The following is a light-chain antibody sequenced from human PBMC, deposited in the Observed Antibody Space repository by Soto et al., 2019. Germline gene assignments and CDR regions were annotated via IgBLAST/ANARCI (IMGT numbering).Light chain of an antibody. CDR3: QQSYTTPIT. CDR2: DAS. J-gene: IGKJ3*01. Sequence: EIVLTQSPATLSLSPGERATLSCRASQSVSGYLAWYQQKPGQAPRLLIYDASKRATGIPARFSGSGFGTDFTLTISSLQPEDFATYYCQQSYTTPITFGPGTKVDIK. CDR1: QSVSGY. V-gene: IGKV3-11*01.